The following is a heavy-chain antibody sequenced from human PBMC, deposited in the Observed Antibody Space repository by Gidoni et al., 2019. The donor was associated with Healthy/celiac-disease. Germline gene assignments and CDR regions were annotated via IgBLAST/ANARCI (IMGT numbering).Heavy chain of an antibody. D-gene: IGHD6-13*01. CDR2: ISYDGSNK. CDR3: ARGPRIAAAGRVFRGGSDY. CDR1: CLTFRIYT. V-gene: IGHV3-30-3*01. Sequence: QVQLVESGGGVVQPGMSLRLPCSASCLTFRIYTMHWVRQAPGKGLEWVAVISYDGSNKYYADSVKGRFTISRDKSKNTLYLQMNSLRAEDTAVYYCARGPRIAAAGRVFRGGSDYWGQGTLVTVSS. J-gene: IGHJ4*02.